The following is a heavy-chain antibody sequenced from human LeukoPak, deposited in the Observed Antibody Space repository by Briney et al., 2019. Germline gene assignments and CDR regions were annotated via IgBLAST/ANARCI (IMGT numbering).Heavy chain of an antibody. V-gene: IGHV1-69*05. CDR1: GGTFSSYA. CDR3: ARERYYDFWRGTFDY. CDR2: IIPIFGTA. D-gene: IGHD3-3*01. J-gene: IGHJ4*02. Sequence: SVKVSCKASGGTFSSYAISWVRQAPGQGLEWMGGIIPIFGTANYAQKFQGRVTITTDESTSTAYMELSSLRSEDTAVYYCARERYYDFWRGTFDYWGQGTLVTVSS.